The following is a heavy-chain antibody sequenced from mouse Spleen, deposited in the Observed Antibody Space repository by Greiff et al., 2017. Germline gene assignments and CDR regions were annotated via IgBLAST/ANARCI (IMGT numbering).Heavy chain of an antibody. D-gene: IGHD4-1*01. V-gene: IGHV5-9*04. CDR2: ISSGGGNT. J-gene: IGHJ1*01. CDR1: GFTFSSYA. Sequence: EVKLVESGGGLVKLGGSLKLSCAASGFTFSSYAMSWVRQTPEKRLEWVATISSGGGNTYYPDSVKGRFTISRDNAKNTLYLQMSSLKSEDTAMYYCALGRTWWYFDVWGAGTTVTVSS. CDR3: ALGRTWWYFDV.